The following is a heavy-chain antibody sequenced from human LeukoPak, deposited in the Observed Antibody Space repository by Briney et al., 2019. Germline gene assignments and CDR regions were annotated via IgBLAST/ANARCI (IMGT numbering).Heavy chain of an antibody. D-gene: IGHD6-13*01. CDR2: INHSGST. CDR1: GGSFSGYY. V-gene: IGHV4-34*01. CDR3: ARGRKNIAAELKNWFDP. J-gene: IGHJ5*02. Sequence: SETLSLTCAVYGGSFSGYYWSWIRQPPGKGLEWIGEINHSGSTNYNPSLKSRVTISLDTSKNQFSLKLSSLRPEDTAVYYCARGRKNIAAELKNWFDPWGQGTLVTVSS.